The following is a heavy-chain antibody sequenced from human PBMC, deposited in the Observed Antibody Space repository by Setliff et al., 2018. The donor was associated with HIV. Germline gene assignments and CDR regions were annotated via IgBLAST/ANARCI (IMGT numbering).Heavy chain of an antibody. V-gene: IGHV1-69*10. CDR1: GDTFNSLA. CDR3: AKPRSGNYQGASYYYMDV. D-gene: IGHD1-26*01. Sequence: SVQVSCKASGDTFNSLAFNWVRQAPGQGLEWMGDFISILSRAQYAQKFQGRLTITADESTSTAHMELGSLTSEDTAVYYCAKPRSGNYQGASYYYMDVWGRGTTVTVSS. J-gene: IGHJ6*03. CDR2: FISILSRA.